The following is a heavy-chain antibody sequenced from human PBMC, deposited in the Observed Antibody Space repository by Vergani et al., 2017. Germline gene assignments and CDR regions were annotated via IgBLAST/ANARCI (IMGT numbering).Heavy chain of an antibody. CDR3: AKDLDDILTGPFDY. J-gene: IGHJ4*02. CDR1: GFTFSRYS. V-gene: IGHV3-48*04. CDR2: ISSSSRTI. Sequence: EVQLVESGGGLVQPGGSLRLSCAASGFTFSRYSVNWVRQAPGKGLEWISYISSSSRTIYAADSVKGRFTISRDNAKNSLYLQMNSLRVEDTAVYYCAKDLDDILTGPFDYWGQGTLVTVSS. D-gene: IGHD3-9*01.